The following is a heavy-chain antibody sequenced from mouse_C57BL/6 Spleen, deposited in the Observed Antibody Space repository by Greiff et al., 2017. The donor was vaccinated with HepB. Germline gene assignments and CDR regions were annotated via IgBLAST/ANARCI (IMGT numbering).Heavy chain of an antibody. CDR3: ATVVAKYFDV. J-gene: IGHJ1*03. V-gene: IGHV1-80*01. CDR2: IYPGDGDT. D-gene: IGHD1-1*01. Sequence: QVQLQQPGAELVKPGASVKISCKASGYAFSSYWMNLVKQRPGKGLEWIGQIYPGDGDTNYNGKFKSKATLTADKSSSTAYMQLSSLTSEDSAVYFCATVVAKYFDVWGTGTTVTVSS. CDR1: GYAFSSYW.